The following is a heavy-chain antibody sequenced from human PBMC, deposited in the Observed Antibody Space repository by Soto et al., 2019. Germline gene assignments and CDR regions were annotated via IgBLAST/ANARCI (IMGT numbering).Heavy chain of an antibody. CDR3: ARGLRRQLLNWFDA. J-gene: IGHJ5*02. Sequence: ETLCLAGPVSGAAISSYYWSWIRQPPGKGLEWIGYIYYIGSTNYNPSLKSRVTISVDTSKNQFSLKLSSVTAADTDVYYCARGLRRQLLNWFDAWGQGTLVTVSS. CDR1: GAAISSYY. D-gene: IGHD2-2*01. V-gene: IGHV4-59*01. CDR2: IYYIGST.